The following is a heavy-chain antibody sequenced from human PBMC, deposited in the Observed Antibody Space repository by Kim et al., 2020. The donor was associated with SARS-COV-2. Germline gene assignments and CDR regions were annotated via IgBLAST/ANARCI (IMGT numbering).Heavy chain of an antibody. CDR1: GGSISSSNGYY. D-gene: IGHD2-2*01. CDR3: ARSPATLLNWYFDL. V-gene: IGHV4-39*01. CDR2: IFYSGST. J-gene: IGHJ2*01. Sequence: SETLSLTCTVSGGSISSSNGYYWGWVRQPPGKGLEWIGSIFYSGSTYYNPSLKTRVTISVDTSRKQFSLKLTSVTAADTAVYFCARSPATLLNWYFDLWGRGPLVTVSS.